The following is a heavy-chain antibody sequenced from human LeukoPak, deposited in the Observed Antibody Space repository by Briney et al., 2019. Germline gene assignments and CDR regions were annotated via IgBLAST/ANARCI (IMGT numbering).Heavy chain of an antibody. CDR1: GGSISSGSYY. J-gene: IGHJ6*03. CDR3: ARRAPYYYDSSGYYNYYYYMDV. CDR2: IYTSGST. V-gene: IGHV4-61*02. Sequence: SETLSLTCTVSGGSISSGSYYWSWIRQPAGKGLEWIGRIYTSGSTNYNPSLKSRVTISVDTSKNQFSLKLSSVTAADTAVYYCARRAPYYYDSSGYYNYYYYMDVWGKGTTVTVSS. D-gene: IGHD3-22*01.